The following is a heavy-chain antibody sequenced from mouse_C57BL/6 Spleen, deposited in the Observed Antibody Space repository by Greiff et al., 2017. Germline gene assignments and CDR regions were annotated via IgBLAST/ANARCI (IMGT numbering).Heavy chain of an antibody. CDR2: IYPGSGNT. V-gene: IGHV1-76*01. CDR1: GYTFTDYY. Sequence: VKLMESGAELVRPGASVKLSCKASGYTFTDYYINWVKQRPGQGLEWIARIYPGSGNTYYNEKFKGKATLTAEKSSSTAYMQLSSLTSEDSAVYFCARHEATGAMDYWGQGTSVTVSS. D-gene: IGHD3-2*02. CDR3: ARHEATGAMDY. J-gene: IGHJ4*01.